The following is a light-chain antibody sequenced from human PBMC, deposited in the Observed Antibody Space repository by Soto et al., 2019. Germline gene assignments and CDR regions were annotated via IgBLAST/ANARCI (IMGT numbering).Light chain of an antibody. Sequence: IVMTQSPATLSVSPGERATLSCRASQSINSKLAWYQQKPGQAPRLLIYGASTRATGIPVRFSGNGSGTEFTLTITSLQSEDFAVYYCQEYNNWRPITFGGGTKVDIK. CDR3: QEYNNWRPIT. J-gene: IGKJ4*01. CDR2: GAS. CDR1: QSINSK. V-gene: IGKV3-15*01.